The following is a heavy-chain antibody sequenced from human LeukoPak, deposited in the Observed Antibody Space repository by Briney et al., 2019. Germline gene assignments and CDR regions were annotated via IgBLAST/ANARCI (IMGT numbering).Heavy chain of an antibody. J-gene: IGHJ4*02. Sequence: SETLSLTCAVYGGSFSGYYWSWIRQPPGKGLEWIGGINHSGSTNYNPSLKSRVTISVDTSKNQFSLKLSSVTAADTAVYYCARVDSSQTIDFDYWGQGTLVTVSS. CDR1: GGSFSGYY. CDR3: ARVDSSQTIDFDY. D-gene: IGHD3-22*01. CDR2: INHSGST. V-gene: IGHV4-34*01.